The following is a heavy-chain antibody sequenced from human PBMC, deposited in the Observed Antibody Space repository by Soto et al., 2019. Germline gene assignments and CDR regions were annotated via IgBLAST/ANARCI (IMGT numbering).Heavy chain of an antibody. Sequence: QVQLQESGPGLVKPSATLSLSCTVSGGSISSYYWSWIRQPPGKGLEWLGYVYYSGSTHSNPPLKSRVPISVDTSKNQFSLKLRSVTAAGTAVYYCARADGRYWGQGTLVTVSP. CDR3: ARADGRY. CDR2: VYYSGST. CDR1: GGSISSYY. J-gene: IGHJ4*02. V-gene: IGHV4-59*01.